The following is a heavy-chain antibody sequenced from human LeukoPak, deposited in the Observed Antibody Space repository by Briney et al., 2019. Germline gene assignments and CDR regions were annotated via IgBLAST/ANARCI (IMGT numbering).Heavy chain of an antibody. CDR2: IYYSGST. D-gene: IGHD6-13*01. V-gene: IGHV4-59*12. Sequence: SETLSLTCTVSGGSISSYYWSWIRQPPGKGLEWIGYIYYSGSTNYNPSLKSRVTISVDTSKNQFSLKLSSVTAADTAVYYCAREGFSRGYYYYYYMDVWGKGTTVTVSS. CDR1: GGSISSYY. CDR3: AREGFSRGYYYYYYMDV. J-gene: IGHJ6*03.